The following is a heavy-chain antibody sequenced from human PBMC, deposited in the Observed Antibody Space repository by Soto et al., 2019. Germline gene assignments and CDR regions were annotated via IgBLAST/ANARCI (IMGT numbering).Heavy chain of an antibody. CDR1: GYTFTSYD. CDR2: MNPNSGNT. V-gene: IGHV1-8*01. Sequence: ASVKVSCKASGYTFTSYDINWVRQATGQGLEWMGWMNPNSGNTGYAQKFQGRVTMTRNTSISTANMELSSLRSEDTAEYYCARASRRDHLSSSYYYYYMDVWGKGTTVTVSS. J-gene: IGHJ6*03. D-gene: IGHD1-26*01. CDR3: ARASRRDHLSSSYYYYYMDV.